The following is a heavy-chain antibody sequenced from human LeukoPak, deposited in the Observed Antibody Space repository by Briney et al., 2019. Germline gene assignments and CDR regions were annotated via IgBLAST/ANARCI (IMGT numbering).Heavy chain of an antibody. V-gene: IGHV1-2*02. CDR3: TTSPGDPFDY. D-gene: IGHD3-16*01. CDR1: GYTFTGFH. CDR2: INPNSGDT. J-gene: IGHJ4*02. Sequence: ASVKVSCKASGYTFTGFHIHWVRQAPGQVLEYMGWINPNSGDTNYAQKFQGRVTMTRDTSISTAYMELSSLRFDDTAVYYCTTSPGDPFDYWGQGTLVTVSS.